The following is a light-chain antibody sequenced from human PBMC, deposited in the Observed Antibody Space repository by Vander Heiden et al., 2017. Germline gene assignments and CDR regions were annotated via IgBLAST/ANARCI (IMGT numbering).Light chain of an antibody. J-gene: IGKJ2*01. CDR2: AAS. V-gene: IGKV1-39*01. Sequence: DIQMTQSPSSLSASVGDRVTITRRASQSVNSYLNWYQQKPGKAPKLLIFAASSLQSAVPSRFSGSGSGTDFTLTISSLQPEDFATYYCQQSYSNPQTFGQGTKLEIK. CDR3: QQSYSNPQT. CDR1: QSVNSY.